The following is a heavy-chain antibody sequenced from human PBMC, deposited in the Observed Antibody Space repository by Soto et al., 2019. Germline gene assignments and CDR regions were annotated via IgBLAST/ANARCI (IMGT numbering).Heavy chain of an antibody. CDR1: GFTFSNAW. CDR2: IKSKTDGGTT. D-gene: IGHD3-3*01. Sequence: GGSLRLSCAAFGFTFSNAWMNWVRQAPGKGLEWVGRIKSKTDGGTTDYAAPVKGRFTISRDDSKNTLYLQMNSLKTEDTAVYYCTIYPNREKYYDFWTGTYWGQGTLVTVSS. J-gene: IGHJ4*02. CDR3: TIYPNREKYYDFWTGTY. V-gene: IGHV3-15*07.